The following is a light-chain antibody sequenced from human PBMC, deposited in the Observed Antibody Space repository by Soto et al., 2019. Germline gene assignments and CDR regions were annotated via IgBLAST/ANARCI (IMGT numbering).Light chain of an antibody. V-gene: IGKV3-15*01. J-gene: IGKJ1*01. Sequence: EMVMTQSPATLSVSPGERATLSCRASQSVSTNLAWYQQKPGQAPRLLIYGASTRVTGFPARFSGSGSGTEFTLTISSLQSEDFAVYYCQQYNDWWTFGQGTKVEVK. CDR3: QQYNDWWT. CDR2: GAS. CDR1: QSVSTN.